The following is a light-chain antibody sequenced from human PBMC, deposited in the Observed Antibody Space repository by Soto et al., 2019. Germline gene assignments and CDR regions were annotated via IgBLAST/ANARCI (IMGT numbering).Light chain of an antibody. J-gene: IGLJ2*01. CDR1: NSDIGGYNS. CDR3: CSYAGNYTLV. CDR2: DVS. Sequence: QSALTQPRSVSGSPGQSVTISCTGTNSDIGGYNSVSWYQQHPGKAPKVMIYDVSKRPSGVPDRFSGSKSGNTASLTIFGLQAEDEADYYCCSYAGNYTLVFGGGTKVTVL. V-gene: IGLV2-11*01.